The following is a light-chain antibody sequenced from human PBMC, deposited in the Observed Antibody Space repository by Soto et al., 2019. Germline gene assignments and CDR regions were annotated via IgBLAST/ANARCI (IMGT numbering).Light chain of an antibody. J-gene: IGKJ1*01. CDR2: GAS. V-gene: IGKV3-20*01. CDR3: QQYSSSPLT. CDR1: QSVSNSY. Sequence: EIVLTQSPGTLSLSPGEGATLSCRASQSVSNSYLAWYQQKPGQAPRLLIFGASSRATGIPDRFSGSGSGTDFTHTISRLEPEDFAVYYCQQYSSSPLTFGQGTKVEIK.